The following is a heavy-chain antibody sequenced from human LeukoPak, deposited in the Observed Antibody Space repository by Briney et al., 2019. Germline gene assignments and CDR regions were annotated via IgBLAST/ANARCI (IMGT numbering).Heavy chain of an antibody. J-gene: IGHJ6*02. CDR2: INAGNGNI. CDR3: ARGYCSSTSCYMDV. D-gene: IGHD2-2*01. V-gene: IGHV1-3*01. Sequence: HWASVKVSCKASGHTSTTYAIHWVRQAPGQGLEWMGWINAGNGNIKYSQKLQGRVTITGDTSASTAYMELSSLRSEDTAVYYCARGYCSSTSCYMDVWGQGTTVTVSS. CDR1: GHTSTTYA.